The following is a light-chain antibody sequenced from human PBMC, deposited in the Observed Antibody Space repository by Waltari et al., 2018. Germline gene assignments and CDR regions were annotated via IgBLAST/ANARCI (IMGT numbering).Light chain of an antibody. Sequence: EIQMTQSPSSLSASVGDRVTITCRASQGINNYLAWYQQKLGKVPKLLIYAASTLQSGVPVRFSASGSGTDFTLTISNLQPEDVAVYYCQQYHSTPFTFGPGTKVDIK. CDR2: AAS. J-gene: IGKJ3*01. V-gene: IGKV1-27*01. CDR3: QQYHSTPFT. CDR1: QGINNY.